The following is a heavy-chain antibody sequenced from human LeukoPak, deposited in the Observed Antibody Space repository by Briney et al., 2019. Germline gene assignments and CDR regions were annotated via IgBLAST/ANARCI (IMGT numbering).Heavy chain of an antibody. CDR2: IYYSGST. J-gene: IGHJ3*02. V-gene: IGHV4-39*01. Sequence: SETLSLTCTVSGGFISNSSYYWGWIRQPPGKGLEWIGSIYYSGSTYYNPSLKSRVTISVDTSKNQFSLKLSSVTAAETAVYYCARHPSRRGAFDIWGQGTMVTVSS. CDR1: GGFISNSSYY. CDR3: ARHPSRRGAFDI.